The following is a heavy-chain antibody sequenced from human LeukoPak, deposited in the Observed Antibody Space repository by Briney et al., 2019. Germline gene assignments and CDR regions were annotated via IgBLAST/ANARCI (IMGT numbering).Heavy chain of an antibody. D-gene: IGHD1-26*01. CDR1: GFTFSNYA. V-gene: IGHV3-23*01. CDR2: ISGNGGST. CDR3: VRDRYSGSYWYY. Sequence: GGSLRLSCAASGFTFSNYAVIWVRQAPGQGLEWVSAISGNGGSTYYADSVKGRFTISRDNAKNSLYLQMNSLRAEDTAVYYCVRDRYSGSYWYYWGQGTLVTVSS. J-gene: IGHJ4*02.